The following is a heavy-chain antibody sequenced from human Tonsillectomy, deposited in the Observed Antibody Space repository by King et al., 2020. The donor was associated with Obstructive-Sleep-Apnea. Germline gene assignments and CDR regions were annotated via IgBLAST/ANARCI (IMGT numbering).Heavy chain of an antibody. CDR3: SRAGSVDTTMADFDY. V-gene: IGHV4-34*01. CDR2: INHSGST. J-gene: IGHJ4*02. Sequence: VQLQQWGAGLLKPSETLSLTCAVYGGSFSGYYWSWIRQPPGKGLEWIGEINHSGSTNYTPSLKSRVTISVDTSKNEFSLKRSSLTAADTAVYYCSRAGSVDTTMADFDYWGQGTLVTVSS. D-gene: IGHD5-18*01. CDR1: GGSFSGYY.